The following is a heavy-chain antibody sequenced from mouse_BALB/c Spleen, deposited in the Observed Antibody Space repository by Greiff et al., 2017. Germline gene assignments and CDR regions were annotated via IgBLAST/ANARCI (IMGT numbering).Heavy chain of an antibody. CDR3: ARDGATLDY. V-gene: IGHV5-6*01. J-gene: IGHJ2*01. D-gene: IGHD3-1*01. CDR1: GFTFSSYG. CDR2: ISSGGSYT. Sequence: EVKVVESGGDLVKPGGSLKLSCAASGFTFSSYGMSWVRQTPDKRLEWVATISSGGSYTYYPDSVKGRFTISRDNAKNTLYLQMSSLKSEDTAMYCCARDGATLDYWGQGTTLTVSS.